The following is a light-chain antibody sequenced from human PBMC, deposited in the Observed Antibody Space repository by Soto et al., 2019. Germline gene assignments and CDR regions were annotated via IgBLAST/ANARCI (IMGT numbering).Light chain of an antibody. Sequence: SYELTQPPSVSVSPGQTASITCSGDKLGDKYACLYQQKPGQSPVLVIYQDSKRPSGIPERFSGSSSGNTATLTISGTQAMDEADYYCQAWDSSTVFGTGTKLTVL. CDR2: QDS. CDR1: KLGDKY. J-gene: IGLJ1*01. CDR3: QAWDSSTV. V-gene: IGLV3-1*01.